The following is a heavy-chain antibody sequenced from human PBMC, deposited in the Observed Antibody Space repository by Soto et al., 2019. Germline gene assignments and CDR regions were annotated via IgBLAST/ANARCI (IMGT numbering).Heavy chain of an antibody. J-gene: IGHJ3*02. CDR3: ARGRDIVVVPAPQDAFDI. D-gene: IGHD2-2*01. V-gene: IGHV1-8*01. CDR2: MNPNSGNT. CDR1: GYTFTSYD. Sequence: ASVKVSCKASGYTFTSYDINWVRQATGQGLEWMGWMNPNSGNTGYAQKFQGRVTMTRNTSISTAYMELSSLRSEDTAVYYCARGRDIVVVPAPQDAFDIWGQGTMVTVSS.